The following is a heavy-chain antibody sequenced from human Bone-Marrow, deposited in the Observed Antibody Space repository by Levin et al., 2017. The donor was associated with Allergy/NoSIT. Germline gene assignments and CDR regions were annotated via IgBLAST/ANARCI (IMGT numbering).Heavy chain of an antibody. Sequence: GGSLRLSCAASGFSFTNAWMSWVRQAPGKGLEWLGRIKSTADGGTTDHAAPVKGRFTLSRDDSKNTLFLQVNSLRTEDTAVYYCVTGTWSVAGTSYFDYWGQGTLVTVSS. CDR2: IKSTADGGTT. CDR3: VTGTWSVAGTSYFDY. J-gene: IGHJ4*02. D-gene: IGHD6-19*01. V-gene: IGHV3-15*01. CDR1: GFSFTNAW.